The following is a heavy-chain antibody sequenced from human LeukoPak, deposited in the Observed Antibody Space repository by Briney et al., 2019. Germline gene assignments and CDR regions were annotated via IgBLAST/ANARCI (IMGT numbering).Heavy chain of an antibody. CDR3: VNGDFDY. Sequence: SETPSLTCTVSGGSISSSSYYWGWIRQPPGKGLEWIGSIYYSGSTYYNPSLKSRVTISVDTSKNQFSLKLSSVTAADTAVYYCVNGDFDYWGQGTLVTVSS. V-gene: IGHV4-39*07. J-gene: IGHJ4*02. D-gene: IGHD4-17*01. CDR2: IYYSGST. CDR1: GGSISSSSYY.